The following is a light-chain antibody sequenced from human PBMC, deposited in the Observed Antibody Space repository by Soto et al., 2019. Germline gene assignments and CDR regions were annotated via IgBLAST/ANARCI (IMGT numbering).Light chain of an antibody. V-gene: IGKV1-5*03. CDR2: KAS. J-gene: IGKJ1*01. CDR3: QHYNSYSEA. CDR1: QTISSW. Sequence: DTQMTHSPSTRSLSLAATVTINCXASQTISSWLAWYQQKPGKAPKLLIYKASTLKSGVPSRFSGSGSGTEFTLTISSLQPDDFATYYCQHYNSYSEAFGQGTKVDIK.